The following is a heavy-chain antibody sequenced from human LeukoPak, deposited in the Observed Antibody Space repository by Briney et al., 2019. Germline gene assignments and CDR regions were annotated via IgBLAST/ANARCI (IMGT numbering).Heavy chain of an antibody. Sequence: ASVKVSCKASGYTFTSYDINWVRQATGQGLEWMGWMNPNSGNTGCAQKFQGRVTMTRNTSISTAYMELSSLRSEDTAVYYCAREMDPPPRLRFLEWLPRADNYYYYYGMDVWGQGTTVTVSS. J-gene: IGHJ6*02. V-gene: IGHV1-8*01. CDR1: GYTFTSYD. D-gene: IGHD3-3*01. CDR3: AREMDPPPRLRFLEWLPRADNYYYYYGMDV. CDR2: MNPNSGNT.